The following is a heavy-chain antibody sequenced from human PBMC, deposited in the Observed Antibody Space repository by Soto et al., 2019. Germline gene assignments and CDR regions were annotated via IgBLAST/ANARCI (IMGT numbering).Heavy chain of an antibody. CDR1: SGSISGGVGGLYY. D-gene: IGHD4-17*01. J-gene: IGHJ2*01. V-gene: IGHV4-30-4*01. CDR3: AREVIPLTTDWYFDL. Sequence: QLQLRESGAGLVQPTETLSLTCTVSSGSISGGVGGLYYWSWNRQPPRKGLEWIGYIYDSGSTYYNPSLKSRVTTSAHTSTNQLSLRLSSVTAADPAVYYCAREVIPLTTDWYFDLWGRGTLVPVSS. CDR2: IYDSGST.